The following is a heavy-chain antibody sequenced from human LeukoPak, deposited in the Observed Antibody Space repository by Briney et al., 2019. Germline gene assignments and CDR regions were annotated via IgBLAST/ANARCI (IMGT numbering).Heavy chain of an antibody. V-gene: IGHV3-53*01. CDR2: IYSGGST. CDR1: GFTVSSNY. J-gene: IGHJ4*02. CDR3: VRGNDYGGPHY. Sequence: PGGSLRLSCAASGFTVSSNYMSWVRQAPGKGLEWVSVIYSGGSTYYADSMKGRFTISRDNSKNTLYLQMNSLRAEDTAVYYCVRGNDYGGPHYWGQGTLVTVSS. D-gene: IGHD4-23*01.